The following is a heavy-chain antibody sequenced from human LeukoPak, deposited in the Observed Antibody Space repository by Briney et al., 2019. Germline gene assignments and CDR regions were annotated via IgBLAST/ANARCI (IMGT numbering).Heavy chain of an antibody. CDR3: ARHVGGYDFWSGYLNWFDP. CDR1: GGSISSSYYY. Sequence: TPSETLSLTCTVSGGSISSSYYYWSWIRQPPGKGLEWIGYIYYSGSTNYNPSLKSRVTISVDTSKNQFSLKLSSVTAADTAVYYCARHVGGYDFWSGYLNWFDPWGQGTLVTVSS. J-gene: IGHJ5*02. V-gene: IGHV4-61*05. CDR2: IYYSGST. D-gene: IGHD3-3*01.